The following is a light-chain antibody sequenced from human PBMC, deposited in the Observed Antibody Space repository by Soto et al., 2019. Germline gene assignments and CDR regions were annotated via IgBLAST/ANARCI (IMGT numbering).Light chain of an antibody. CDR3: HQYNNWPPRST. CDR2: GAS. CDR1: QSVSSN. Sequence: EIVMTQSPATLSVSPGERATLSCRASQSVSSNLAWYQQKPGQAPRLLIYGASTRATGIPARFSGSGSGTEFTLTISSLKSEDFAVYYCHQYNNWPPRSTFGQGTKLEIK. V-gene: IGKV3-15*01. J-gene: IGKJ2*02.